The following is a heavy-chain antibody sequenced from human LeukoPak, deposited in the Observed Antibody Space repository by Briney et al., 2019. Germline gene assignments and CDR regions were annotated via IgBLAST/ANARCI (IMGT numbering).Heavy chain of an antibody. CDR3: ARVGVLNWFDP. CDR2: ISGSGGST. CDR1: GFTFSSYA. D-gene: IGHD2-15*01. V-gene: IGHV3-23*01. J-gene: IGHJ5*02. Sequence: GGSLRLSCAASGFTFSSYAMSWVRQAPGKGLEWVSAISGSGGSTYYADSVKGRFTISRDNAKNSLYLQMNSLRAEDTAVYYCARVGVLNWFDPWGQGTLVTVSS.